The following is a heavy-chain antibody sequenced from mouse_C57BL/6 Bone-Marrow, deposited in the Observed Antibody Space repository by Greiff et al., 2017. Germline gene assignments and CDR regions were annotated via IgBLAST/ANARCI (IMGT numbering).Heavy chain of an antibody. CDR2: IYPGSGNP. CDR3: AREGLLRRYCDV. J-gene: IGHJ1*03. Sequence: VQLQQSGPELVKPGASVKISCKASGYSFTRYYIHWVKQRPGHGLEWIGWIYPGSGNPKYNEKFKGKATLTAYTSSSPAYMQLSSLTSEDSAVDCCAREGLLRRYCDVWGTGTTGTVSS. V-gene: IGHV1-66*01. CDR1: GYSFTRYY. D-gene: IGHD1-1*01.